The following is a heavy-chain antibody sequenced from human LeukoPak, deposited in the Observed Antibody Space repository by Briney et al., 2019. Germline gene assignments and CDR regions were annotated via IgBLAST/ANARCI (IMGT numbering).Heavy chain of an antibody. CDR1: GGSLSSYY. Sequence: SETLSLTCTVSGGSLSSYYWSWIRQPPGKGLEWIGYIDHTGITNYNPSLNSRVTISRDTSKNQFSLKLSSVTAADTAVYYCARQLNPHKLPSLRVYYMDVWGKGTTVTISS. V-gene: IGHV4-59*08. D-gene: IGHD2-15*01. J-gene: IGHJ6*03. CDR2: IDHTGIT. CDR3: ARQLNPHKLPSLRVYYMDV.